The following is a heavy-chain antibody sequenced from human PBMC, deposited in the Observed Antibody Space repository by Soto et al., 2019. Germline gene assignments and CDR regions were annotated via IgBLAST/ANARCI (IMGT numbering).Heavy chain of an antibody. D-gene: IGHD2-15*01. CDR3: ALAQGDCSGGSCYSQCFDP. CDR1: GYSFTSYW. Sequence: PGESLKISCKGSGYSFTSYWIGWVRQMPGKGLEWMGIIYPGDSDTRYSPSFQGQVTISADKSISTAYLQWSSLKASDTAMYYCALAQGDCSGGSCYSQCFDPWGQGTLVPVSS. CDR2: IYPGDSDT. J-gene: IGHJ5*02. V-gene: IGHV5-51*01.